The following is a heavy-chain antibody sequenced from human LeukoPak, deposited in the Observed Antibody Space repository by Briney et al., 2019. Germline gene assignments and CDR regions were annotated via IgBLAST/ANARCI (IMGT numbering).Heavy chain of an antibody. Sequence: GSLRLSCAASGFTVSSNYMSWVRQAPGKGLEWVSSISSSSSYIYYADSVKGRFTISRDNAKNSLYLQMNSLRAEDTAVYYCARWKYGDYVYYYYYMDVWGKGTTVTVSS. J-gene: IGHJ6*03. V-gene: IGHV3-21*01. D-gene: IGHD4-17*01. CDR2: ISSSSSYI. CDR3: ARWKYGDYVYYYYYMDV. CDR1: GFTVSSNY.